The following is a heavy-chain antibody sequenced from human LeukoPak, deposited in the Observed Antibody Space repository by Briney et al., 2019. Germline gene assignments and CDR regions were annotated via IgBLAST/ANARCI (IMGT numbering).Heavy chain of an antibody. CDR3: ARVLSGSWDWFDP. D-gene: IGHD3-22*01. J-gene: IGHJ5*02. CDR1: GFTFTSYA. V-gene: IGHV3-30-3*01. CDR2: ISYDGSNK. Sequence: PGGSLRLSCAASGFTFTSYAMHWVRQAPGKGLEWVAVISYDGSNKYYADSVKGRFTISRDNVKNTVYLQMNSLRVEDTAVYYCARVLSGSWDWFDPWGQGTLVTVSS.